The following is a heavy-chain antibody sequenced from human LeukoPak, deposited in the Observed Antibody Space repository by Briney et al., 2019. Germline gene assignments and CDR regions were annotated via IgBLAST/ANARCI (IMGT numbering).Heavy chain of an antibody. V-gene: IGHV3-23*01. CDR3: AKAMYGGHDY. CDR2: ISGSAAST. D-gene: IGHD4-23*01. CDR1: GITFSTYA. Sequence: GGSLRLSCAASGITFSTYAMNWVRQAPGKGLEWVSVISGSAASTSYADSVKGRFTISRDNSRNTLYLQMNNLRAEDTAVYYCAKAMYGGHDYWGQGTLVTVSS. J-gene: IGHJ4*02.